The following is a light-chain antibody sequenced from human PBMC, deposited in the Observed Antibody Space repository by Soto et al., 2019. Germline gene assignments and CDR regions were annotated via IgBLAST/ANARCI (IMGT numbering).Light chain of an antibody. V-gene: IGKV3-20*01. CDR1: QSVTSKS. CDR3: QQYATSPFT. CDR2: GAS. Sequence: EIVLTQSPGTLSLSPGERATLSCRAGQSVTSKSLAWYQQKPGQPPRLLIYGASSRPADVPDRFSGSAFGTDFTLTIRRLGPEDFAVYYCQQYATSPFTFGPGTKVEI. J-gene: IGKJ3*01.